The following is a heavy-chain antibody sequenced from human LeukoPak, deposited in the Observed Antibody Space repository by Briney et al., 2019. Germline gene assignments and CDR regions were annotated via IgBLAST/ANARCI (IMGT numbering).Heavy chain of an antibody. CDR3: ARDIYDTWSLDYYMDI. J-gene: IGHJ6*03. CDR1: GFTFSSYA. CDR2: ISGSGGST. V-gene: IGHV3-23*01. Sequence: GGSLRLSCAASGFTFSSYAMSWVRQAPGKGLEWVSAISGSGGSTYYADSVKGRFTISRDNSKNTLYLQMNSLRAEDTAVYYCARDIYDTWSLDYYMDIWGKGTTVIVSS. D-gene: IGHD3-9*01.